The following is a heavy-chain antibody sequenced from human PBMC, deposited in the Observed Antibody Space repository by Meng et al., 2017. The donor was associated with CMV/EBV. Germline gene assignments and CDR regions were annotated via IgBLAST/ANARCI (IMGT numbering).Heavy chain of an antibody. Sequence: SVKVSCKASGVTFSSCTLSWVRQAPGQGLEWMGGITPIFGVAQYAQNFQGRVTITADEYTNTAYMDVSSVRSEDTAVYYCATGATTSRFRVDYWGQGTLVTVSS. CDR1: GVTFSSCT. CDR2: ITPIFGVA. CDR3: ATGATTSRFRVDY. D-gene: IGHD2-2*01. V-gene: IGHV1-69*13. J-gene: IGHJ4*02.